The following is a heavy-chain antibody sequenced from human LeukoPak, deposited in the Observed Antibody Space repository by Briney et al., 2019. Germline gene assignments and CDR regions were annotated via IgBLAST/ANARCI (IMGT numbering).Heavy chain of an antibody. D-gene: IGHD6-13*01. J-gene: IGHJ6*03. CDR2: MNPNSGNT. Sequence: ASVKVSCKASGYTFTSYDINWVRQATGQGLEWMGWMNPNSGNTGYAQKFQGRVTITRNTSISTAYMELSSLRSEDTAVYYCARVTLVRYYMDVWGKGTTVTVSS. CDR1: GYTFTSYD. CDR3: ARVTLVRYYMDV. V-gene: IGHV1-8*03.